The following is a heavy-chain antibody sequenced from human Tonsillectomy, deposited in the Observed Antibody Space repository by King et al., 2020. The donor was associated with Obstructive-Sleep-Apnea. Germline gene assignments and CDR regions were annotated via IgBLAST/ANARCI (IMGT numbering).Heavy chain of an antibody. CDR3: AKSSGSGSYTREFDY. CDR1: GGSISSYY. J-gene: IGHJ4*02. CDR2: IYYSGST. Sequence: QLQESGPGLVKPSETLSLTCTVSGGSISSYYWSWIRQPPGKGLEWIGDIYYSGSTNYNPSLKSRVTISVDTSKNQFSLKLSSVTAADTAVYYCAKSSGSGSYTREFDYWGQGTLVTVSS. D-gene: IGHD3-10*01. V-gene: IGHV4-59*08.